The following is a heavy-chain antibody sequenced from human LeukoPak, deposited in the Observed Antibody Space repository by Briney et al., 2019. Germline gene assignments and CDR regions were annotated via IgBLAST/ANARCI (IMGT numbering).Heavy chain of an antibody. Sequence: QPGGSLRLSCAASGFTFRNYAMTWVRQAPGKGLEWVSTISVSGAGTYYADSVKGRFTISRDTSKNTLYLQMNSLRAEDTAVYYCAKGLSGYVPFDYWGQGTLVTVSS. CDR1: GFTFRNYA. CDR3: AKGLSGYVPFDY. CDR2: ISVSGAGT. V-gene: IGHV3-23*01. D-gene: IGHD5-12*01. J-gene: IGHJ4*02.